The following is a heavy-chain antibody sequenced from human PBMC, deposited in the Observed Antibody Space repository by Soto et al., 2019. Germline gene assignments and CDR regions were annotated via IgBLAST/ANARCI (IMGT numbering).Heavy chain of an antibody. J-gene: IGHJ4*02. CDR3: ARARSPYNWNYDPFDY. V-gene: IGHV3-21*01. D-gene: IGHD1-7*01. CDR1: GFTFSSYS. Sequence: EVQLVESGGGLVKPGGSLRLSCAASGFTFSSYSMNWVRQAPGKGLEWVSSISSSSSYIYYADSVKGRFTISRDNAKNSLYLQMTSLRAEDTAVYYCARARSPYNWNYDPFDYWGQGTLVTVSS. CDR2: ISSSSSYI.